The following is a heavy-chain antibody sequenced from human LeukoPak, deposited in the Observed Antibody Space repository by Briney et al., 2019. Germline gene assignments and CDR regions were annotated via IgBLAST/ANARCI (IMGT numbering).Heavy chain of an antibody. V-gene: IGHV4-59*11. CDR3: AREGYSSNWYDY. CDR2: ISYTGST. Sequence: PSETLSLTCTVSGGSISSHYWAWIRQPPGEGLEWIGYISYTGSTNYNPSLKSRVTISVDTSKNQFSLKLRSVTAADTAVYYCAREGYSSNWYDYWGQGTLVTVSS. D-gene: IGHD6-13*01. J-gene: IGHJ5*01. CDR1: GGSISSHY.